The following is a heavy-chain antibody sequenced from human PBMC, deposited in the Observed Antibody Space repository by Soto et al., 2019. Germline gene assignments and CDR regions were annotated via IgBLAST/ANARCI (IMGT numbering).Heavy chain of an antibody. CDR1: GGSVSSGSYY. CDR2: IYYSGST. Sequence: QVQLQESGPGLVKPSETLSLTCTVSGGSVSSGSYYWSWIRQPPGKGLEWIGYIYYSGSTNYNPSLTSRVTISVDTSKNQFSLKLSSVTAADTAVYYCARGDYWGQGTLVTVSS. J-gene: IGHJ4*02. CDR3: ARGDY. V-gene: IGHV4-61*01.